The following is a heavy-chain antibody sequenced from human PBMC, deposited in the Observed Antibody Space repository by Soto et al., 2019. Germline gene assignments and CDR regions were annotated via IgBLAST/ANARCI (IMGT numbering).Heavy chain of an antibody. J-gene: IGHJ6*03. CDR3: AREFTYYDYIWGSSHYYYYYMDV. D-gene: IGHD3-16*01. V-gene: IGHV3-7*01. CDR2: IKQDGSEK. CDR1: GFTFSSYW. Sequence: GGSLRLSCAASGFTFSSYWMSWVRQAPGKGLEWVANIKQDGSEKYYVDSVKGRFTISRDKAKNSLYLQMNSLRAEDTAVYYCAREFTYYDYIWGSSHYYYYYMDVWGKGTTVTVSS.